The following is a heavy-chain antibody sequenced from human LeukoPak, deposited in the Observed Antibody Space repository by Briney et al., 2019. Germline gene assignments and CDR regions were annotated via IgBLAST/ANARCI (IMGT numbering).Heavy chain of an antibody. J-gene: IGHJ6*02. V-gene: IGHV1-46*01. CDR3: ARDLGQLIYYYYGMDV. D-gene: IGHD6-6*01. CDR2: INPSGGST. CDR1: GYTFTSYY. Sequence: ASVKVSCEASGYTFTSYYIHWVRQAPGQGLEWMGIINPSGGSTTYAQKFQGRVTMTRDTSTSTVYMELSSLKSEDTAMYYCARDLGQLIYYYYGMDVWGQGTTVTVSS.